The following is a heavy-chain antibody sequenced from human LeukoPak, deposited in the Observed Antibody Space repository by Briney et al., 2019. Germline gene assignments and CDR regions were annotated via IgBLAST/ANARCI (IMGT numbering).Heavy chain of an antibody. Sequence: PGRSLRLSCAASGFTFSSYGMHWVRQAPGKGLEWVAVISYDGSNKYYADSVKGRFTISRDNSKNTLYLQMNSLRAEDTAVYYCARDQYPSRYYYYYYGMGVWGQGTTVTVSS. J-gene: IGHJ6*02. CDR3: ARDQYPSRYYYYYYGMGV. V-gene: IGHV3-30*03. D-gene: IGHD4-11*01. CDR2: ISYDGSNK. CDR1: GFTFSSYG.